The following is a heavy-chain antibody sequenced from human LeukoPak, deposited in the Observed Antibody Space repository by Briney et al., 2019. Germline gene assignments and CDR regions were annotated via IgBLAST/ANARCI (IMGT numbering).Heavy chain of an antibody. V-gene: IGHV4-38-2*02. CDR3: ARDHLGNLASRLFDP. CDR2: IHHSGRT. CDR1: NYSISSDYY. D-gene: IGHD3-3*01. J-gene: IGHJ5*02. Sequence: SETLSLTCIVSNYSISSDYYWGWIRQPPGKGLEWIGSIHHSGRTYYNPSLKSRVTISVDTSKNHFSLKLNSVTAADTAVYYCARDHLGNLASRLFDPWGQGTLVTVSS.